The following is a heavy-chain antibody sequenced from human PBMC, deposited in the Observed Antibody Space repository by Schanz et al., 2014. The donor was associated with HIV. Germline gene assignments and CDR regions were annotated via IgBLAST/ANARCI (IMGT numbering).Heavy chain of an antibody. J-gene: IGHJ4*02. CDR2: ISYDGSNK. D-gene: IGHD3-16*01. Sequence: QVQLVESGGGVVQPGRSLRLSCAASEFIFSSYAMHWVRQAPGKGLEWVAAISYDGSNKYYAESVKGRFAISRDNSKNTLFLQMNSLRAEDTAVYYCVQDPEMDAITGYFPYWGQGTLVTVSS. V-gene: IGHV3-30*09. CDR1: EFIFSSYA. CDR3: VQDPEMDAITGYFPY.